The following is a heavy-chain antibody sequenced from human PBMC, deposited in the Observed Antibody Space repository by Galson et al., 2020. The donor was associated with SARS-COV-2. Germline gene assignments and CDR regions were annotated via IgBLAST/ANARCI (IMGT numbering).Heavy chain of an antibody. CDR1: GGSISGYY. CDR3: ARTRVSHYDILTGAKGVFYYGLDV. Sequence: ASETLSLTCTVSGGSISGYYWSWIRQPPGKGLEWIGYIYYTGSTNYNPSLKSRVTISVDTSKNHFSLKLSSVTAADTAVYYCARTRVSHYDILTGAKGVFYYGLDVWGQGTTVTVSS. CDR2: IYYTGST. D-gene: IGHD3-9*01. J-gene: IGHJ6*02. V-gene: IGHV4-59*08.